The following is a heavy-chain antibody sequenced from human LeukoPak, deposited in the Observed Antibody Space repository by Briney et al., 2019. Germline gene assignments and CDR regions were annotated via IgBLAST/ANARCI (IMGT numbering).Heavy chain of an antibody. Sequence: SVKVSCRASGGTFSSYAISWVRQAPGQGLEWMGGIIPIFGTANYAQKFQGRVTITADESTSTAYMELSSLRSEDTAVYYCARGAIAAAAPGDYGMDVWGQGTTVTVSS. CDR1: GGTFSSYA. D-gene: IGHD6-13*01. CDR3: ARGAIAAAAPGDYGMDV. V-gene: IGHV1-69*13. CDR2: IIPIFGTA. J-gene: IGHJ6*02.